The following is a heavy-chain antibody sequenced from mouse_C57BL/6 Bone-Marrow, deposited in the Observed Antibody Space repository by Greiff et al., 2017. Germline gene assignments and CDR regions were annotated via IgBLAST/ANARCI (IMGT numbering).Heavy chain of an antibody. CDR1: GYTFTDYE. CDR2: IDPETGGT. D-gene: IGHD1-1*01. Sequence: QVQLQQSGAELVRPGASVTLSCKASGYTFTDYEMHWVKQTPVHGLEWIGAIDPETGGTAYNQKFKGKAILTADKSSSTAYMELRSLTSEDSAVYYCTARDYYGSSGCAMDYWGQGTSVTVAS. V-gene: IGHV1-15*01. CDR3: TARDYYGSSGCAMDY. J-gene: IGHJ4*01.